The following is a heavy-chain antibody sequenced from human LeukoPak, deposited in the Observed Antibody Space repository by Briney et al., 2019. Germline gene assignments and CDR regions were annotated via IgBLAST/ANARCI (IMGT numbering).Heavy chain of an antibody. CDR2: IYYSGST. CDR3: ARTDYDILTGYYGNFDY. Sequence: SETLSLTCTASGGSISSSSYYWGWIRQPPGKGPEWIGSIYYSGSTYYNPSLKSRVTISVDTSKNQFSLKLSSVTAADTAVYYCARTDYDILTGYYGNFDYWGQGTLVTVSS. CDR1: GGSISSSSYY. D-gene: IGHD3-9*01. J-gene: IGHJ4*02. V-gene: IGHV4-39*01.